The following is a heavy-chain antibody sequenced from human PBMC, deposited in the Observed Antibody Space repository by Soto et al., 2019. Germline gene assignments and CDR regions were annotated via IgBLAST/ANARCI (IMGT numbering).Heavy chain of an antibody. J-gene: IGHJ5*02. V-gene: IGHV1-69*13. D-gene: IGHD3-22*01. CDR1: GGTFSSYA. CDR3: ARGPEERDYYDSSGYYVP. CDR2: IIPIFGTA. Sequence: SVKVSCKASGGTFSSYAISWVRQAPGQGLEWMGGIIPIFGTANYAQKFQGRVTITADESTSTAYMELSSLRSEDTAVYYCARGPEERDYYDSSGYYVPWGQGTMVTVSS.